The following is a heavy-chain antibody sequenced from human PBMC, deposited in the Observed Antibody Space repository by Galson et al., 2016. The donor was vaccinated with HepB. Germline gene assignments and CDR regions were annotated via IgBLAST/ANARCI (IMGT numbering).Heavy chain of an antibody. CDR1: GGSFSGHY. CDR2: INHSGTT. CDR3: ARGRNDFVWGSYRFGWFDP. V-gene: IGHV4-34*01. D-gene: IGHD3-16*02. J-gene: IGHJ5*02. Sequence: ATLSLSCAVYGGSFSGHYWSWIRQPPGKGLEWIGEINHSGTTYYNPSLKSRANISIDTSKNQFSLKLSSVTAADTAVYYCARGRNDFVWGSYRFGWFDPWGQGTLVTVSS.